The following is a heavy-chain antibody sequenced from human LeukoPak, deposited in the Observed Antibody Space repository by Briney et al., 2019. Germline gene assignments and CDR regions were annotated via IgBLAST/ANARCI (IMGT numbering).Heavy chain of an antibody. D-gene: IGHD5-18*01. V-gene: IGHV3-30*04. J-gene: IGHJ4*02. Sequence: GGSLRLSCAASGFTITTYAMHWVRQAPGKGLEWVAVILYDGSKYYADSVKGRFTISRDNSKNTLYLQMDSLIPEDTAVYFCVSEHTDMELDYWGQGTLVTVSS. CDR3: VSEHTDMELDY. CDR1: GFTITTYA. CDR2: ILYDGSK.